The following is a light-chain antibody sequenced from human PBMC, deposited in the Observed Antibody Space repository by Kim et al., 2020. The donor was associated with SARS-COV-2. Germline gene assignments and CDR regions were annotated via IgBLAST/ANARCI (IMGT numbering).Light chain of an antibody. CDR1: QGISNY. V-gene: IGKV1-27*01. Sequence: VSVGDRVTITCRASQGISNYLAWFQLKPGKAPKLLIYAASALQPGVPSRFSGSGSGTDFTLTVTSVQPEDVATYYCQKCDSAPWTFGQGTKVDIK. CDR3: QKCDSAPWT. CDR2: AAS. J-gene: IGKJ1*01.